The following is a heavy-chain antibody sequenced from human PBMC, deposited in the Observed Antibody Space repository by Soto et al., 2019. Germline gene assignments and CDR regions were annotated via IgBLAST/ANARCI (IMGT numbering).Heavy chain of an antibody. CDR1: GYTFTSYA. D-gene: IGHD1-1*01. V-gene: IGHV1-3*01. Sequence: ASVKVSCKASGYTFTSYAMHWVRQAPGQRLEGMGWINAGNGNTKYSQKVQGRVTITRDTSASTAYIELSSLRSEDTAVYYCTVWNDVRACDYWGQGTLVTVSS. CDR3: TVWNDVRACDY. J-gene: IGHJ4*02. CDR2: INAGNGNT.